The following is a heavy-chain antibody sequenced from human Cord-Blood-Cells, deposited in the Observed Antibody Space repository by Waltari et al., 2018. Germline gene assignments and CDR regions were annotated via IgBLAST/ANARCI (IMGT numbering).Heavy chain of an antibody. CDR3: AGERIVGATGWFDP. CDR1: GGSISSSY. CDR2: SYTRGST. V-gene: IGHV4-4*07. Sequence: QVQLQESGPGLVKPSETLSLTCTVSGGSISSSYWSWIRQPAGKGLEWIGRSYTRGSTNYEPALRTRVTMSVGTSKDQFSLKMGSGTAADTAVYYCAGERIVGATGWFDPWGQGTLVTVSS. D-gene: IGHD1-26*01. J-gene: IGHJ5*02.